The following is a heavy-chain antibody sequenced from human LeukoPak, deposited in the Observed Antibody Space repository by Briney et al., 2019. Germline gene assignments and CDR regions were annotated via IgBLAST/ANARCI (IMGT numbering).Heavy chain of an antibody. CDR2: ISSSSSYI. CDR3: ASSDLRDDAFDI. V-gene: IGHV3-21*01. Sequence: GGSLRLSCAASGFTFSSYSMNWVRQAPGKGLEWVSSISSSSSYIYYADSVKGRFTISRDNAKNSLYLQMNSLRAEDTAVYYCASSDLRDDAFDIWGQGTMVTVSS. D-gene: IGHD3-10*01. CDR1: GFTFSSYS. J-gene: IGHJ3*02.